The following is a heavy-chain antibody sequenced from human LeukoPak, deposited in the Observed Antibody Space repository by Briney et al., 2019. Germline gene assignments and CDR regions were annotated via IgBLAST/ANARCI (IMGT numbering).Heavy chain of an antibody. J-gene: IGHJ6*02. D-gene: IGHD2-15*01. V-gene: IGHV1-69*13. CDR2: IIPIFGTA. CDR3: ARALGYCSGGSCAQV. Sequence: SVKVSCKASGGTFSSYAISWVRQAPGQGLEWMGGIIPIFGTANYAQKFQGRVTITADESTSTAYMELSSLRSGDTAVYYCARALGYCSGGSCAQVWGQGTTVTVSS. CDR1: GGTFSSYA.